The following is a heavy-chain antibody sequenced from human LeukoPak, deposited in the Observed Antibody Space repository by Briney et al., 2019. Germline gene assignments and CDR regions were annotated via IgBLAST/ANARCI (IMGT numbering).Heavy chain of an antibody. CDR2: INTDGSST. V-gene: IGHV3-74*01. CDR1: GFTFSSYW. CDR3: ARAEETGDDDY. D-gene: IGHD7-27*01. Sequence: GGSLRLSCAASGFTFSSYWMHWVRQAPGKGLVWVSRINTDGSSTSYADSVKGRFTISRDNAKNTLYLQMNSLRAEDTAVYYCARAEETGDDDYWGQGTLVTVSS. J-gene: IGHJ4*02.